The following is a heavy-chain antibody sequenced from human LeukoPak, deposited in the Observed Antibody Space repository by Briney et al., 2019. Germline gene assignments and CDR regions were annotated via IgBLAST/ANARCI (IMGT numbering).Heavy chain of an antibody. CDR3: AGDLRDFWSGALDY. CDR1: GFTFSSYA. V-gene: IGHV3-30-3*01. D-gene: IGHD3-3*01. CDR2: ISYDGSNK. Sequence: GRSLRLSCAASGFTFSSYAMHWVRQAPGKGLEWVAVISYDGSNKYYADSVKGRFTISRDNSKNTLYLQMNSLRAEDTAVYYCAGDLRDFWSGALDYWGQGTLVTVSS. J-gene: IGHJ4*02.